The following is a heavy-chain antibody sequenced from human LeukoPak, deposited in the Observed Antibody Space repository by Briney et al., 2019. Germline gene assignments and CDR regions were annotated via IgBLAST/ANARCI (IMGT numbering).Heavy chain of an antibody. CDR1: GFTFSSYA. V-gene: IGHV3-30-3*01. CDR3: ARDSGIAAAGSLDY. CDR2: ISYDGSNK. D-gene: IGHD6-13*01. J-gene: IGHJ4*02. Sequence: GGSLRLSCAASGFTFSSYAMHWVRRAPGRGLEWVAVISYDGSNKYYADSVKGRFTISRDNSKNTLYLQMNSLRAEDTAVYYCARDSGIAAAGSLDYWGQGTLVTVSS.